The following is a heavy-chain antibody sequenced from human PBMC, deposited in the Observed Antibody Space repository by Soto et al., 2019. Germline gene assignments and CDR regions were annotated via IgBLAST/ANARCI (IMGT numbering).Heavy chain of an antibody. V-gene: IGHV4-39*02. Sequence: PSETLSLTCTVSCGAISSSSYYWGWICQPPGKGLEWIGSIYHSGSTYYTPSLKSRVTISIDTSKNQFSLKLTSVTAADTALYYCARGTVTTSSYTTDFDYWGQGALVTVSS. CDR2: IYHSGST. D-gene: IGHD4-17*01. J-gene: IGHJ4*02. CDR1: CGAISSSSYY. CDR3: ARGTVTTSSYTTDFDY.